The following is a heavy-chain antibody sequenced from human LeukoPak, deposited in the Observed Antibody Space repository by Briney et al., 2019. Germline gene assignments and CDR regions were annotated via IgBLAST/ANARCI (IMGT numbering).Heavy chain of an antibody. D-gene: IGHD1-1*01. V-gene: IGHV4-59*08. J-gene: IGHJ4*02. CDR1: GGSISSYY. Sequence: SETLSLTCTVSGGSISSYYWSWIRQPPGKGLEWIGYIYYSGSTNYNPSLKSRVTISVDTSKNQFSLKLNSVTAADTAVYFCARRAYSAAYWKHFDYWGQGTLLTVSS. CDR3: ARRAYSAAYWKHFDY. CDR2: IYYSGST.